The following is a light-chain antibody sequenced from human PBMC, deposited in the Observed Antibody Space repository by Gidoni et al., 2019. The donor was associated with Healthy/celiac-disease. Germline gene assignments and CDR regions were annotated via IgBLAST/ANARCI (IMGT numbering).Light chain of an antibody. CDR3: QQYYSTPQT. CDR2: WAS. V-gene: IGKV4-1*01. Sequence: DIVMTQATDSLAVSLCERANINCKSSQSVLYSSNNKNYLAWYQQKPGQPPKLLIYWASTRESGVPDRFRGSWSGTDFTLTISSLQAEDVAVYYCQQYYSTPQTFGQGTKVELK. J-gene: IGKJ1*01. CDR1: QSVLYSSNNKNY.